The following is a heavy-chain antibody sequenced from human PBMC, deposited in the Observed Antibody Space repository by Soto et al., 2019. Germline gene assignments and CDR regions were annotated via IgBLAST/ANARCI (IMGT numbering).Heavy chain of an antibody. V-gene: IGHV5-51*01. D-gene: IGHD3-3*01. CDR1: GYSFTSYW. CDR3: ARGIHSSYDFWSGYYTGYYGMDV. J-gene: IGHJ6*02. Sequence: LNISCKGSGYSFTSYWIGWVRQMPGKGLEWMGVIYPGDSDTRYSPSFQGQVTISADKSISTAYLQWSSLKASDTAMYYCARGIHSSYDFWSGYYTGYYGMDVWGQGTTVTVSS. CDR2: IYPGDSDT.